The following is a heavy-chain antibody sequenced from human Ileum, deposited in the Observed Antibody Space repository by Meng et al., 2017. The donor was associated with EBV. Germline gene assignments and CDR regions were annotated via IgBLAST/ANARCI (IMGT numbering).Heavy chain of an antibody. Sequence: FLLQASGTGLVQPSQSLSLSCVISGDSVYSDKTAWNWIRQSPSRGLEWLGRTYRRSRWYYDYALSVKSRINISPDTSKNQVSLQLNSVTDEDTGIYYCATSRIAKFDRWGQGTLVTVSS. CDR1: GDSVYSDKTA. CDR2: TYRRSRWYY. V-gene: IGHV6-1*01. CDR3: ATSRIAKFDR. J-gene: IGHJ5*02.